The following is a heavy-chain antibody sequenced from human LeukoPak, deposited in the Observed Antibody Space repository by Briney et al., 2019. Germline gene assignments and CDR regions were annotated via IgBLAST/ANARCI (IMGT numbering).Heavy chain of an antibody. CDR3: AKDQGMQWLLGFFDY. J-gene: IGHJ4*02. V-gene: IGHV3-30*18. D-gene: IGHD6-19*01. Sequence: GGSLRLSCAASGFTFSSYGMHWVRQAPGKGLEWVAVISYDGSNKYYADSVKGRFTISRDNSKNTLYLQMNSLRAEDTAVYYCAKDQGMQWLLGFFDYWGQGTLVTVSS. CDR2: ISYDGSNK. CDR1: GFTFSSYG.